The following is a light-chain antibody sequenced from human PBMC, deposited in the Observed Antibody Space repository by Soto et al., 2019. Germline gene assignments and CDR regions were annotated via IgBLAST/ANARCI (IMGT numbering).Light chain of an antibody. CDR2: SHN. Sequence: QSVLPQTPSVSGTPGQTVTISCSGSSSNIGRNYVYWYQQLSGAAPKLLMYSHNIRPSGVPDRFSASTSGTSASLVISGLRSEDEADYHCATWDDDVSGVVFGGGTKVTVL. V-gene: IGLV1-47*02. CDR3: ATWDDDVSGVV. J-gene: IGLJ2*01. CDR1: SSNIGRNY.